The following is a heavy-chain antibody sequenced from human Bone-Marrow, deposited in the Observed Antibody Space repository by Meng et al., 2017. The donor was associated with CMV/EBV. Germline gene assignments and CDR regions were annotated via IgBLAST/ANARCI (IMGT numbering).Heavy chain of an antibody. Sequence: GESLKISCAASGFTFDDYGMSWVRQAPGKGLEWVCGINWDGGSTGYADSVKGRFTISRDNAKNSLYLEMNSLRAEDTALYYCAREGSRGGWFNPAGVDYWGQGTLVTVYS. CDR1: GFTFDDYG. CDR3: AREGSRGGWFNPAGVDY. D-gene: IGHD6-19*01. CDR2: INWDGGST. J-gene: IGHJ4*02. V-gene: IGHV3-20*04.